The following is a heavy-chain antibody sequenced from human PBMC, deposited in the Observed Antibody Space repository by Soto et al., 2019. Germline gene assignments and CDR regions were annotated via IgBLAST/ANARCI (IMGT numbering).Heavy chain of an antibody. J-gene: IGHJ6*02. CDR3: ARNVCPRSGGSCHYYYYFGMNV. CDR1: GYTFTSYG. V-gene: IGHV1-18*04. Sequence: QVQLVQSGAEVKKPGASVKVSCKASGYTFTSYGISWVRQAPGQGLEWMGWISAYNGNANYAQNLQGRVTMTTGTSTSTAYMELRSLRSDDTAVYYCARNVCPRSGGSCHYYYYFGMNVWGQGTTVTVSS. D-gene: IGHD2-15*01. CDR2: ISAYNGNA.